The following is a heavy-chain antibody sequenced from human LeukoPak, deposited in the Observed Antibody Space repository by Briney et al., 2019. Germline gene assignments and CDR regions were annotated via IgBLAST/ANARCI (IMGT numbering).Heavy chain of an antibody. V-gene: IGHV4-34*01. CDR3: ATTLRNYYMDV. CDR2: INHSGST. J-gene: IGHJ6*03. Sequence: SETLSLTCAVYGGSFSGYYWSWIRQPPGKGLEWIGEINHSGSTNYNPSLKSRVTISVDTSKNQFSLKLSSVTAADTAVYYCATTLRNYYMDVWGKGTTVTVSS. CDR1: GGSFSGYY. D-gene: IGHD4-17*01.